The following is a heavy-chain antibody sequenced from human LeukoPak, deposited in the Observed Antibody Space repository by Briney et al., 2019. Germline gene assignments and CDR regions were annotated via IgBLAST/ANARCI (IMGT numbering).Heavy chain of an antibody. D-gene: IGHD2-2*01. CDR2: INHSGST. V-gene: IGHV4-34*01. J-gene: IGHJ5*02. CDR1: GGSFSGYY. Sequence: PSETLSLTCAVYGGSFSGYYWSWIRQPPGKGLEWIGEINHSGSTYYNPSLKSRVTISVDRSKNQFSLKLSSVTAADTAVYYCARVVPAASEWFDPWGQGTLVTVSS. CDR3: ARVVPAASEWFDP.